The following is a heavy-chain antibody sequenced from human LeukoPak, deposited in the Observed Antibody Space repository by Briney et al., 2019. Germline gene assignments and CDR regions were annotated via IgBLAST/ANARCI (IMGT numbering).Heavy chain of an antibody. CDR2: IYSGGST. V-gene: IGHV3-53*01. CDR1: GFTVSSNY. Sequence: GGSLRLSCAASGFTVSSNYMSWVRQAPGKGLEWVSVIYSGGSTYYADSVKGRFTISRDNSKNTLYLQMNSLRAEDTAVYYCAKDAVAGIEYFQHWGQGTLVSVSS. J-gene: IGHJ1*01. D-gene: IGHD6-19*01. CDR3: AKDAVAGIEYFQH.